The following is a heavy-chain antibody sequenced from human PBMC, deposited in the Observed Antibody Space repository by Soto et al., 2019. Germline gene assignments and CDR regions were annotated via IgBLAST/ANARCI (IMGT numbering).Heavy chain of an antibody. CDR3: AAPYSGSYGSDAFDI. J-gene: IGHJ3*02. D-gene: IGHD1-26*01. CDR1: GFTFTSSA. Sequence: SVKVSCKASGFTFTSSAVQWVRQARGQRLEWIGWIVVGSGNTNYAQKFQERVTITRDMSTSTAYMELSSLRSEDTAVYYCAAPYSGSYGSDAFDIWGQGTMVTVSS. CDR2: IVVGSGNT. V-gene: IGHV1-58*01.